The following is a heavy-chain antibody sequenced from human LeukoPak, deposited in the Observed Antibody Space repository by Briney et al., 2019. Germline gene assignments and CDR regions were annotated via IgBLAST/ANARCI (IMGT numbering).Heavy chain of an antibody. V-gene: IGHV3-23*01. Sequence: GSLRLSCAASGFTLSSYAMTWVRQAPGRGLEWVSSVDGGGSGTYYADSVKGRFTISRDNSKDTLYLQMNGLRAEDTAVYFCAKQSAGSAAWYSLHYDFWGQGTLVTVSS. CDR3: AKQSAGSAAWYSLHYDF. D-gene: IGHD6-13*01. J-gene: IGHJ4*02. CDR1: GFTLSSYA. CDR2: VDGGGSGT.